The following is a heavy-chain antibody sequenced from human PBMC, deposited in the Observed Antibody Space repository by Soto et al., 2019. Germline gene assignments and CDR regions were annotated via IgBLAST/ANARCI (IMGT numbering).Heavy chain of an antibody. J-gene: IGHJ6*02. CDR2: IIPIVGTG. CDR3: VRVGVLVTSTCPHPGSAGAV. V-gene: IGHV1-69*01. D-gene: IGHD2-21*01. CDR1: GGTFSNYA. Sequence: QVQLVQSGAEVRQPGSSVTVSCKASGGTFSNYAISWVRQAPGQGLEWMGGIIPIVGTGSYAQKFQGRVTITADQPTTTAYMEPTRLPFAATARSCCVRVGVLVTSTCPHPGSAGAVWGPGTTVTVSS.